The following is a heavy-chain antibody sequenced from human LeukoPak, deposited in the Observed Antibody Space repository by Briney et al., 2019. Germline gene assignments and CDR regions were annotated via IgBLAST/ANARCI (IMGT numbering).Heavy chain of an antibody. V-gene: IGHV4-59*01. D-gene: IGHD4-17*01. CDR1: GGSISTYY. J-gene: IGHJ4*02. CDR2: IYYSGST. Sequence: PSETLSLTCTVSGGSISTYYWSWIRQPPGKGLEWIGYIYYSGSTNYNPSLKSRLTISVDTSENQFSLKLSSVTAADTAVYYCARGRGLTVATSHFDSWGRGTLVTVSS. CDR3: ARGRGLTVATSHFDS.